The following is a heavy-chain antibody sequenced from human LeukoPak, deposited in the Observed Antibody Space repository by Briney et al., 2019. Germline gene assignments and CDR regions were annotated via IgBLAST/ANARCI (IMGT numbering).Heavy chain of an antibody. CDR1: GFTFSSYW. CDR3: ATGFLWFGELIPDY. J-gene: IGHJ4*02. CDR2: INGDGGST. Sequence: GALRLSCVASGFTFSSYWIHWVRQAPGKGLVWVSRINGDGGSTDYADSVKGRFTISRDNAKNTLYLQMNSLRAEDTAVYYCATGFLWFGELIPDYWGQGTLVTVSS. V-gene: IGHV3-74*01. D-gene: IGHD3-10*01.